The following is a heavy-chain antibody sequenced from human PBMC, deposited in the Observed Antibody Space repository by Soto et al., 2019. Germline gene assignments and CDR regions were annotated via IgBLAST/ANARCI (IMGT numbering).Heavy chain of an antibody. Sequence: QLQLQESGPGLVKPSETLSLTCTVSGGSISSSSYYWGWIRQPPGKGLEWIGSIYYSGSTYYNPSLKSRVTISVDTSNNNSSLKLSSVTAADTAVYYCATQEVGGSYVYTFDPWGQGTLVTVSS. CDR3: ATQEVGGSYVYTFDP. CDR2: IYYSGST. J-gene: IGHJ5*02. V-gene: IGHV4-39*02. D-gene: IGHD1-26*01. CDR1: GGSISSSSYY.